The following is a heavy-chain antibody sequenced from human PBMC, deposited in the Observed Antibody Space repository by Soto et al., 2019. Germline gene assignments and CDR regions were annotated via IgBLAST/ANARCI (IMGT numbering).Heavy chain of an antibody. J-gene: IGHJ4*02. CDR1: GYNFAGYW. D-gene: IGHD3-3*01. CDR3: ARGGVSTRTFDY. CDR2: IYPSDSDA. V-gene: IGHV5-51*01. Sequence: GESLKISCKGSGYNFAGYWIAWVRQMPGKGLELMGIIYPSDSDARYRPSFQGQVTISADKSISSAYLQWSSLRASDTAMYYCARGGVSTRTFDYWGQGTPVTV.